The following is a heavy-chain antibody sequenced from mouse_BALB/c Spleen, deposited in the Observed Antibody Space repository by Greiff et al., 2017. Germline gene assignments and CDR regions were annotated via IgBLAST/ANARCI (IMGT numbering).Heavy chain of an antibody. V-gene: IGHV2-9*02. J-gene: IGHJ4*01. CDR3: ARDQGFYAMDY. CDR1: GFSLTSYG. Sequence: VKLQESGPGLVAPSQSLSITCTVSGFSLTSYGVHWVRQPPGKGLEWLGVIWAGGSTNYNSALMSRLSISKDNSKSQVFLKMNSLQTDDTAMYYCARDQGFYAMDYWGQGTSVTVSS. CDR2: IWAGGST.